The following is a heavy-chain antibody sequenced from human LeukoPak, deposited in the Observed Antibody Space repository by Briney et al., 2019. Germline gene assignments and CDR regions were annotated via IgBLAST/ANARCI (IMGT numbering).Heavy chain of an antibody. V-gene: IGHV4-61*08. CDR3: ASTFSSSSRYYYYYGMDV. D-gene: IGHD6-6*01. J-gene: IGHJ6*02. CDR1: GGSISSGGYS. Sequence: PSETLSLTCAVSGGSISSGGYSWSWIRQPPGKGLEWIGYIYYSGSTNYNPSLKSRVTISVDTSKNQFSLKLSSVTAADTAVYYCASTFSSSSRYYYYYGMDVWGQGTMVTVSS. CDR2: IYYSGST.